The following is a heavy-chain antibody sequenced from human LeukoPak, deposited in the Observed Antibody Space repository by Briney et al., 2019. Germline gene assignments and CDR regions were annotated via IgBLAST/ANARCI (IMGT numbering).Heavy chain of an antibody. CDR1: GYTFTRYG. CDR3: ARDHDMVRGVIIRYNWFDP. J-gene: IGHJ5*02. Sequence: ASVKVSCKASGYTFTRYGISWVRQAPGQGLEWMGWISAYNGNTNYAQKLQGGVTMTTDTSTSAAYMELRSLRSDDTAVYYCARDHDMVRGVIIRYNWFDPWGQGTLVTVSS. CDR2: ISAYNGNT. V-gene: IGHV1-18*04. D-gene: IGHD3-10*01.